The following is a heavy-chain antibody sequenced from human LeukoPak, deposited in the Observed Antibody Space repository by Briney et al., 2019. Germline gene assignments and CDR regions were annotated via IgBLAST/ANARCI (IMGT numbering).Heavy chain of an antibody. CDR1: GGSISSYY. V-gene: IGHV4-4*07. CDR3: AGVLLWSSLNWYFDL. Sequence: SETLSLTCTVSGGSISSYYWSWIRQPAGKGLEWIGRIYTSGSTNYNPSLKSRVTMSVDTSKNQFSLKLSSVTAADTAVYYCAGVLLWSSLNWYFDLWGRGTLVTVSS. J-gene: IGHJ2*01. CDR2: IYTSGST. D-gene: IGHD3-10*01.